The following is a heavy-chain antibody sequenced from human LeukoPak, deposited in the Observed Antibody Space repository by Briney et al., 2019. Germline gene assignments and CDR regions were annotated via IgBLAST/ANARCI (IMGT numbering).Heavy chain of an antibody. CDR1: GFTFSSYW. D-gene: IGHD6-13*01. Sequence: GGSLRLSCAASGFTFSSYWMSWVRQAPGKGLEWVANIKQDGSEKYYVDSVKGRFTISRDNAKNSLYLQMNSLRAEDTAVYYCARVGGDYSSSWYGDYYYYYMDVWGKATTVTVSS. CDR2: IKQDGSEK. V-gene: IGHV3-7*01. CDR3: ARVGGDYSSSWYGDYYYYYMDV. J-gene: IGHJ6*03.